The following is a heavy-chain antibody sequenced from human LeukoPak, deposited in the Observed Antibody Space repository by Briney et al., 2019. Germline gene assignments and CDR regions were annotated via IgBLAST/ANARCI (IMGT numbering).Heavy chain of an antibody. CDR2: LSYTGKT. J-gene: IGHJ4*02. Sequence: PSETLPLTCVVSGASVSSSHWNWIRQLPGKGLEWIGCLSYTGKTDYNPSLTSRVTISLDTPKNQVSLKLRSVTAADTAVYYCSEGYFEPFDHWGQGTLVTVSS. CDR1: GASVSSSH. CDR3: SEGYFEPFDH. V-gene: IGHV4-59*02. D-gene: IGHD2/OR15-2a*01.